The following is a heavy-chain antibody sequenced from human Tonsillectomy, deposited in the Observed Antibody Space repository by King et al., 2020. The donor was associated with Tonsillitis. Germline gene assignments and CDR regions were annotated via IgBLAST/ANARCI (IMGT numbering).Heavy chain of an antibody. CDR2: ISSSSSYI. V-gene: IGHV3-21*01. CDR1: GFTFSSYS. J-gene: IGHJ4*02. CDR3: VRGGDYGDFPGDIDGDY. Sequence: VQLVESGGGLVKPGGSLRLSCAASGFTFSSYSMNWVRQAPGKGLEWVSSISSSSSYIYYADSVKGRFTISRDNAKNSLYLQMNSLRAEDTAVYYCVRGGDYGDFPGDIDGDYWGQGTLVTVSS. D-gene: IGHD4-17*01.